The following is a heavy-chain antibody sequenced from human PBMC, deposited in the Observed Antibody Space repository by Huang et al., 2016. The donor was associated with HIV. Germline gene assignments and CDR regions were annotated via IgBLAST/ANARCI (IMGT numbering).Heavy chain of an antibody. V-gene: IGHV4-39*01. J-gene: IGHJ3*02. CDR3: ARHFSYYDSSGYTPWDAFDI. D-gene: IGHD3-22*01. Sequence: SITSSSYYWGWIRQPPGKGLEWVGSIYYSGSTDYNPSRKSRVTVSVDTSKNQFSLKLSSVTAADTAVYYCARHFSYYDSSGYTPWDAFDIWGQGTIVTVSS. CDR2: IYYSGST. CDR1: SITSSSYY.